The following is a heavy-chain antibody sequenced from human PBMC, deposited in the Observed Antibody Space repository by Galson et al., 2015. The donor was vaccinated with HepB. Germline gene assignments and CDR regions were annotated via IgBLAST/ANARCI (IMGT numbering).Heavy chain of an antibody. Sequence: PALVKPTQTLTLTCTFSGFSLSTSGVAVGWIRQPPGKALEWLALTFWDDERRYSPSLQTRLTITKDTSKNQVVLTMTNMDPVDTATYYCARRLRFRFLSQYYFDYWGQGTLVTVSS. CDR2: TFWDDER. CDR1: GFSLSTSGVA. CDR3: ARRLRFRFLSQYYFDY. V-gene: IGHV2-5*02. J-gene: IGHJ4*02. D-gene: IGHD3-3*01.